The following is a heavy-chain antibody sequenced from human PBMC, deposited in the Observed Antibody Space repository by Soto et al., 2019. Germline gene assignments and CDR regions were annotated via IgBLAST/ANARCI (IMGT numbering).Heavy chain of an antibody. V-gene: IGHV3-48*03. Sequence: PGGSLRLSCAASGFTFSSYEMNWVRQAPGKGLEWVSYISSSGSTIYYADSVKGRFTISRDNAKNSLYLQMNSLRAEDTAVYYCASVPGYSSSWYVFRYWGQGTRVTVSS. CDR2: ISSSGSTI. D-gene: IGHD6-13*01. J-gene: IGHJ4*02. CDR3: ASVPGYSSSWYVFRY. CDR1: GFTFSSYE.